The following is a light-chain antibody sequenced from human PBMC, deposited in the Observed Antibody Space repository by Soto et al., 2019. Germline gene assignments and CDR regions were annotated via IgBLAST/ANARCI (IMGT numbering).Light chain of an antibody. CDR1: QSVSNNY. J-gene: IGKJ4*01. V-gene: IGKV3D-20*02. Sequence: EIVLTQSPGTLSLSPGERATLSCRASQSVSNNYLAWYQQKPGQAPRLLIYGASNRATGIPDRFSGSGSGTDFTLTISRLEPEDFAVYYCQQRSEWPPLTFGGGTKVEIK. CDR3: QQRSEWPPLT. CDR2: GAS.